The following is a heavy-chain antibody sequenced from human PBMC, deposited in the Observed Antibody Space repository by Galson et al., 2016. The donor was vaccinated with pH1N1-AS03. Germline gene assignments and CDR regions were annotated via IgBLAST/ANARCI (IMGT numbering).Heavy chain of an antibody. Sequence: SLRLSCAASGFTFSKYAMSWVRQAPGKGLEWVAVISYDGTNTYYADSVKGRFTISRDNSKTTLSLQMSSLRPEDTAAYYCAREGDDYDTSGYYSAWGQGTLVTVSS. V-gene: IGHV3-30*04. CDR2: ISYDGTNT. D-gene: IGHD3-22*01. J-gene: IGHJ5*02. CDR1: GFTFSKYA. CDR3: AREGDDYDTSGYYSA.